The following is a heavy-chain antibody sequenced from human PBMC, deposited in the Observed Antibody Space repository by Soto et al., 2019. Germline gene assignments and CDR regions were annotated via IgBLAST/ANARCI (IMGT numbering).Heavy chain of an antibody. V-gene: IGHV3-74*01. CDR3: ASIGDPPLDF. CDR1: GFTFSYHW. Sequence: EVQLVESGGVLVQPGGSLRLSCAASGFTFSYHWMHWVRQATGKGLVWVSRINGDGRTTDYADSVKGRFTISRDNAKNTLYLQMNSLRVEDSAVYYCASIGDPPLDFWGQGTLVTVSS. J-gene: IGHJ4*02. CDR2: INGDGRTT. D-gene: IGHD3-3*01.